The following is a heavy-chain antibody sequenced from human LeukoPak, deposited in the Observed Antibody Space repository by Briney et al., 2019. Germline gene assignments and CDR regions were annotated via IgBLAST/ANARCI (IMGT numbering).Heavy chain of an antibody. CDR1: GFTFSSYS. J-gene: IGHJ4*02. D-gene: IGHD4-17*01. Sequence: GGSLRLSCAASGFTFSSYSMNWVRQAPGKGLEWVSNISSDSNTIYYADSVKGRFTISRDNAKNSLYLQMNSLRAEDTAVYYCARGLYGDHGGYWGQGTLVTVSS. V-gene: IGHV3-48*01. CDR2: ISSDSNTI. CDR3: ARGLYGDHGGY.